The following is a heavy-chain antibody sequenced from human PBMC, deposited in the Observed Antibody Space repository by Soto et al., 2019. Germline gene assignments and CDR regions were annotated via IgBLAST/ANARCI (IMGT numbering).Heavy chain of an antibody. J-gene: IGHJ1*01. D-gene: IGHD2-15*01. CDR1: GGNFDSYA. CDR2: IIPMYGTA. Sequence: QVQLVQSGAEVKKPGSSVKVSCRASGGNFDSYAISWVRQAPGQGLEWMGGIIPMYGTANYAQKFQDRVTFTAYKSTSTAYMDLRSLRSDDTAVFYCSRGLSYCSGGSCYIFQQWGQGTLVTVSS. CDR3: SRGLSYCSGGSCYIFQQ. V-gene: IGHV1-69*06.